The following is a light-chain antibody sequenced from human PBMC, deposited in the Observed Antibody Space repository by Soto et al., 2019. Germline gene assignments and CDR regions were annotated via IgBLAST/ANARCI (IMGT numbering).Light chain of an antibody. CDR2: EAS. CDR3: QQANSFPLT. Sequence: DIQMTQSPSSVSASVGDRVTITCRASQGVNTWLAWYQKKPGKAPELLVYEASSLHSGVPSRFSGSGSGTDVTLTISSLQPEDFATYYCQQANSFPLTFGGGTKVEVQ. V-gene: IGKV1-12*01. J-gene: IGKJ4*01. CDR1: QGVNTW.